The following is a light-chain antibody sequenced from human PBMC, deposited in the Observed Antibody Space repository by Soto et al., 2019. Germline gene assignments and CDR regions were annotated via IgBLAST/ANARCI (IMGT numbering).Light chain of an antibody. Sequence: QSVLTQPPSVSGAPGQRVTISCTGNSSNIGAGYDVHWYQQVPGTAPKLLIYGNTNRPSGVPDRFSGSKSGTSASLAITGLQAEDEADYHCQSYDSSLSSQVVFGGGTKRTVL. V-gene: IGLV1-40*01. CDR3: QSYDSSLSSQVV. CDR2: GNT. J-gene: IGLJ2*01. CDR1: SSNIGAGYD.